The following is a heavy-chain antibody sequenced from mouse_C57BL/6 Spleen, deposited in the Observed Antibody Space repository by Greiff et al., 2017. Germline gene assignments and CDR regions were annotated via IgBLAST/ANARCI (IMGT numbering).Heavy chain of an antibody. D-gene: IGHD3-2*02. CDR2: IDPSDSYT. V-gene: IGHV1-59*01. CDR3: AREAQATGFAY. CDR1: GYTFTSYW. J-gene: IGHJ3*01. Sequence: QVQLQQSGAELVRPGTSVKLSCKASGYTFTSYWMHWVQQRPGQGLEWIGVIDPSDSYTNYNQKFKGKATLTVDTSSSTAYMQLSSLTSEDSAVYYCAREAQATGFAYWGQGTLVTVSA.